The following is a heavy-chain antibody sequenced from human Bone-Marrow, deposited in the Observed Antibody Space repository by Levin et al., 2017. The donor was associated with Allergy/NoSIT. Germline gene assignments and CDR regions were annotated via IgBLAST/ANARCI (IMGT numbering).Heavy chain of an antibody. J-gene: IGHJ4*02. CDR1: GYTLTELS. CDR3: SFVTAAQLATH. Sequence: GASVKVSCKVSGYTLTELSMHWVRQAPGKGLEWMGAFDPENGETVYAQNFQGRVTMAEDTSTETVYMELSSLRSEDTAMYYCSFVTAAQLATHWGQGSLVTVSS. V-gene: IGHV1-24*01. CDR2: FDPENGET. D-gene: IGHD6-13*01.